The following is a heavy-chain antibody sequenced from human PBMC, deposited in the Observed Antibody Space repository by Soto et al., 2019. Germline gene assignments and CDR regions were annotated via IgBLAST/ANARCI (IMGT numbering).Heavy chain of an antibody. J-gene: IGHJ6*02. V-gene: IGHV5-51*01. D-gene: IGHD3-10*01. CDR1: GYSFASYW. Sequence: PGESLKISCKGSGYSFASYWIGWVRQMPWKGLEWMGIIYPGDSDTRYSPSFQGQVTISADKSISTAYLQWSSLKASDTAMYYCARTIQGFGELCLLMDIWGQGTTVTVSS. CDR2: IYPGDSDT. CDR3: ARTIQGFGELCLLMDI.